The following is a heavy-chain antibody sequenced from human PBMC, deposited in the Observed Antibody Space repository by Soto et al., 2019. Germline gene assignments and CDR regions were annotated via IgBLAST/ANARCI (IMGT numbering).Heavy chain of an antibody. V-gene: IGHV3-30*18. D-gene: IGHD3-3*01. J-gene: IGHJ4*02. CDR2: ISYDGSNK. CDR3: AKGRERLFFSSEDFEY. Sequence: PGGSLRLSCAASGFTFSSYGMHWVRQAPGKGLEWVAVISYDGSNKYYADSVKGRFTISRDNSKNTLYLQMNSLRAEDTAVYYCAKGRERLFFSSEDFEYWGQGTLVTVSS. CDR1: GFTFSSYG.